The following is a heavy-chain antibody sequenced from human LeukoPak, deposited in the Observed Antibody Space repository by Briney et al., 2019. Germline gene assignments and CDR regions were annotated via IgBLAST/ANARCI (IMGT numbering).Heavy chain of an antibody. CDR3: ARGPTHFPMT. CDR2: ISSSSSTM. Sequence: PSETLSLTCTVSGGSISSSSAYWGWIRQPPGKGLEWVSYISSSSSTMYYADSVKGRFTISRDNAKNSLYLQMNSLRDEDTAVYYCARGPTHFPMTWGQGTLVTVSS. CDR1: GGSISSSS. J-gene: IGHJ5*02. V-gene: IGHV3-48*02. D-gene: IGHD2/OR15-2a*01.